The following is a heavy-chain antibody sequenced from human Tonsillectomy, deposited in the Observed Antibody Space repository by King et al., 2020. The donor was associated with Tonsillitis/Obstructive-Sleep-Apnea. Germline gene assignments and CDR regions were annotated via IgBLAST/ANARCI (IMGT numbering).Heavy chain of an antibody. CDR1: GGSISSSSYY. J-gene: IGHJ3*02. V-gene: IGHV4-39*01. CDR2: IYYSGST. D-gene: IGHD3-16*01. CDR3: AGDPGEDAFDI. Sequence: QLQESGPGLVKPSETLSLTCTVSGGSISSSSYYWGWIRQPPGKGLEWIGSIYYSGSTYYNPSLKSRVTISVDTSKNQFSLKLTSVTAADTAVYYCAGDPGEDAFDIWGQGTMVTVSS.